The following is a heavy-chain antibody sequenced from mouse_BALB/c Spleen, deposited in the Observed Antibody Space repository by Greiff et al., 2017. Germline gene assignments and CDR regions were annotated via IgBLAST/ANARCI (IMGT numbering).Heavy chain of an antibody. V-gene: IGHV1-54*01. CDR2: INPGSGGT. CDR3: ARWANWDWFAY. Sequence: QVQLKQSGAELVRPGTSVKVSCKASGYAFTNYLIEWVKQRPGQGLEWIGVINPGSGGTNYNEKFKGKATLTADKSSSTAYMQLSSLTSDDSAVYFCARWANWDWFAYWGQGTLVTVSA. J-gene: IGHJ3*01. CDR1: GYAFTNYL. D-gene: IGHD4-1*02.